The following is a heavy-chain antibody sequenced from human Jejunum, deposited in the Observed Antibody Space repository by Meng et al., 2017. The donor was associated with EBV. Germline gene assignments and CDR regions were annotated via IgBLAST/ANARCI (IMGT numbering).Heavy chain of an antibody. CDR3: TILSHCDGGICYSYDY. Sequence: QGQLVQSGAEVKAPGASVKVSCKASGYTFTNCGVSWVRQAPRKGLEWMGWISAYNGNTDYAQKLQGRVTMTTDTPTSTAYMELRSLRSDDTAVYYCTILSHCDGGICYSYDYWGQGTLVTVSS. V-gene: IGHV1-18*01. D-gene: IGHD2-15*01. CDR2: ISAYNGNT. J-gene: IGHJ4*02. CDR1: GYTFTNCG.